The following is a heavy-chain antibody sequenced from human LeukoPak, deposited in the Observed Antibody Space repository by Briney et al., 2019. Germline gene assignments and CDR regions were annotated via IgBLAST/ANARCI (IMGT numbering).Heavy chain of an antibody. CDR2: IYYSGSS. D-gene: IGHD4-17*01. Sequence: SETLSLTCSVSGGSISSSSSYWGWIRQPPGKGLEWIGSIYYSGSSFDNPALKSRVTISVDTSKNQFSLKLSSVTAADTAVYYCARDGPHTVSLDLYFDYWGQGTLVTVSS. CDR1: GGSISSSSSY. V-gene: IGHV4-39*07. J-gene: IGHJ4*02. CDR3: ARDGPHTVSLDLYFDY.